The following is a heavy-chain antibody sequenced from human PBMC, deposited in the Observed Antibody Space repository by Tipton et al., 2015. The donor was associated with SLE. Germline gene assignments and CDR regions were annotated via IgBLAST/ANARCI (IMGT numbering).Heavy chain of an antibody. CDR2: IYTSGST. CDR3: AREGDSSSRGGFDY. D-gene: IGHD6-13*01. V-gene: IGHV4-4*07. CDR1: GGSISSYY. Sequence: TLSLTCTVSGGSISSYYWSWIRQTAGKGLEWIGRIYTSGSTNTNPSPKSRVTISVDTSKNQFSLRLSSVTAADTAVYYCAREGDSSSRGGFDYWCQVTLVTVSS. J-gene: IGHJ4*02.